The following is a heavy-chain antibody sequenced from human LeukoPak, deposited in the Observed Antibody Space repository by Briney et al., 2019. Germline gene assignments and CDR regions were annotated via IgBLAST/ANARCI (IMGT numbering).Heavy chain of an antibody. CDR3: AIILPTNGAYWGNFYYYMDV. CDR2: ISFRGTT. D-gene: IGHD2-8*01. J-gene: IGHJ6*03. Sequence: SETLSLTCTVSGGSVSNYYWTWIRQPPGEGLKWIGYISFRGTTNYNPSLKSRVAISLDTSNNQFSLKLTSVTAADTAVYYCAIILPTNGAYWGNFYYYMDVWGKGTTVAVSS. V-gene: IGHV4-59*02. CDR1: GGSVSNYY.